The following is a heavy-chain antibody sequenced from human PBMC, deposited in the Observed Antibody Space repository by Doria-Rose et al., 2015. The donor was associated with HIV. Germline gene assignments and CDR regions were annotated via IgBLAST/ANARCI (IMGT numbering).Heavy chain of an antibody. CDR3: ARVLSGTYDY. CDR1: GGSISHYY. D-gene: IGHD1-26*01. Sequence: QVQLQESGPGLAKPSETLSLTCSVSGGSISHYYWSWIRQPPGKGPEYIGDIFYTRSTNYSPSLKSRVSISIDTSKNKFSLRLSSVTAADTPVYYCARVLSGTYDYWGQGTLVTVSS. V-gene: IGHV4-59*01. CDR2: IFYTRST. J-gene: IGHJ4*02.